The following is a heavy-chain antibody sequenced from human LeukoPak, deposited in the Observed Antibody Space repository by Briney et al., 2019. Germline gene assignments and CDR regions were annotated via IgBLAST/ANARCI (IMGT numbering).Heavy chain of an antibody. J-gene: IGHJ4*02. Sequence: PSETLSLTCTVSRGSIMYYYWSWIRQSPGRGLEWLGYIYYNGSTNYNPSLKSRLTISVDTSKNQFSLKVTSVTAADSAVYYCARKGGLFDYWGQGTLVTVSS. CDR1: RGSIMYYY. CDR3: ARKGGLFDY. D-gene: IGHD2-15*01. CDR2: IYYNGST. V-gene: IGHV4-59*01.